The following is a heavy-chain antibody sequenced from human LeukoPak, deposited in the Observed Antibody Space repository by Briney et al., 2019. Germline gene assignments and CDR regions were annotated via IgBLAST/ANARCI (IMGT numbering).Heavy chain of an antibody. Sequence: GGSLRFSCAASGFTFNNYAMSWVRQAPGKGLEWVSTISGSGGSTYYADSVRGRFVISRDNSKNTVYLQMNSLRAEDTAIYYCAKRIGSCNSISCLYFDYWGQGALVTVSS. CDR2: ISGSGGST. CDR1: GFTFNNYA. D-gene: IGHD2-2*01. CDR3: AKRIGSCNSISCLYFDY. V-gene: IGHV3-23*01. J-gene: IGHJ4*02.